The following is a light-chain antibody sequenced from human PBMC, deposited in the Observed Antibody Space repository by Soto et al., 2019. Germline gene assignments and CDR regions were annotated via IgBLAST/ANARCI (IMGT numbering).Light chain of an antibody. CDR2: GAS. CDR3: QQYDSSPIT. V-gene: IGKV3-20*01. J-gene: IGKJ5*01. CDR1: QSVGGN. Sequence: TQSPSTLSASVGDKVTITCRASQSVGGNVAWYQQIPGQPPKLLIFGASSRATGIADKFSGSGSGTDFTLTISRLEPEDFAVYYCQQYDSSPITFGQGTRLEIK.